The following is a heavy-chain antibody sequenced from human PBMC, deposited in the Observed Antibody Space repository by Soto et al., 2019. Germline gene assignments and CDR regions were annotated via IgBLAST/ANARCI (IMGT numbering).Heavy chain of an antibody. D-gene: IGHD4-17*01. CDR2: IFWDDDR. J-gene: IGHJ4*02. V-gene: IGHV2-5*02. Sequence: QITLKESGPTLVKPSQTLTLTCTFCGFSLNTPGVGVAWIRQPPGKALEWLALIFWDDDRRYSPSLKSRLTITKDTSKNHVVLTMTNMDPVDTATYYCAHRSTVTFDYWGQGTLVTVSS. CDR1: GFSLNTPGVG. CDR3: AHRSTVTFDY.